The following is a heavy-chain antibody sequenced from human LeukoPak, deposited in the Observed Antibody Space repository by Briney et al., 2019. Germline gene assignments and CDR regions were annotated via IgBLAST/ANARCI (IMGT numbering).Heavy chain of an antibody. J-gene: IGHJ3*02. CDR2: IYTSGST. Sequence: SETLSLTCTVSGGSISSYYWSWLRHPAGKGLEWIGRIYTSGSTIHNPSLKSRVPMSVDTSKNQFSLKLSSVTAADTAVYYWARDSDAFDIWGQGTMVTVSS. CDR3: ARDSDAFDI. V-gene: IGHV4-4*07. CDR1: GGSISSYY.